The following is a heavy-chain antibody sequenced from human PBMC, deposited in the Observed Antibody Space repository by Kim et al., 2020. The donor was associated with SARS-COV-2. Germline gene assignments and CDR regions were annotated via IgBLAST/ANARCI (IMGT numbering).Heavy chain of an antibody. CDR2: INPNSGGT. CDR3: ARGNNWNPREYGMDV. CDR1: GYTFTGYY. J-gene: IGHJ6*02. Sequence: ASVKVSCKASGYTFTGYYMHWVRQAPGQGLEWMGRINPNSGGTNYAQKFQGRVTMTRDTSISTAYMELSRLRSDDTAVYYCARGNNWNPREYGMDVWGQGTTVTVSS. D-gene: IGHD1-20*01. V-gene: IGHV1-2*06.